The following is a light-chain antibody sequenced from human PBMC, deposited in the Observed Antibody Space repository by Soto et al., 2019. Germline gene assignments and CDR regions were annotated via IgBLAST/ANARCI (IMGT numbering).Light chain of an antibody. V-gene: IGLV1-44*01. CDR1: RSNIGSNT. CDR3: AAWDDSLNGV. J-gene: IGLJ7*01. CDR2: SNN. Sequence: QSVLTQPPSASGTPGQRVTISCSGSRSNIGSNTVNWYQQLPGTAPKLLIYSNNQRPSGVPDRFSGSKSGTSASLAISGLQSEDEADYYCAAWDDSLNGVFGAGTQLTVL.